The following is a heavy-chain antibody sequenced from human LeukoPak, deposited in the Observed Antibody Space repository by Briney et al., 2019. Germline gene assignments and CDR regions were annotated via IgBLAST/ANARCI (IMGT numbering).Heavy chain of an antibody. J-gene: IGHJ6*03. Sequence: ASVKVSCKASGYTFSSYGATWVRQAPGQGLEWMGWISTYYGNTNNAQQFQGRVTFSTDTATSTAYMELRSLRSDDTAVYYCARDPGGYGYRADYYMDVWGKGTTVTISS. V-gene: IGHV1-18*01. CDR2: ISTYYGNT. CDR3: ARDPGGYGYRADYYMDV. CDR1: GYTFSSYG. D-gene: IGHD5-18*01.